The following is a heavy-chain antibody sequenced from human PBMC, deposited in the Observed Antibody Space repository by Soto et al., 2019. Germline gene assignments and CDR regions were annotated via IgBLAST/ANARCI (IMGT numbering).Heavy chain of an antibody. D-gene: IGHD5-12*01. CDR2: IIPLLSTS. CDR1: GGPFSNDI. V-gene: IGHV1-69*08. J-gene: IGHJ4*02. CDR3: ARDSPIGSTFSGADAIDY. Sequence: QVQLEQSGAEVKKPGSSVRVSCKASGGPFSNDIITWVRQAPGQGLEWMGRIIPLLSTSTYAQKFQGRLTITADRSTGTAYMDLKNLTSADTAVYYCARDSPIGSTFSGADAIDYWGQGTRITVSS.